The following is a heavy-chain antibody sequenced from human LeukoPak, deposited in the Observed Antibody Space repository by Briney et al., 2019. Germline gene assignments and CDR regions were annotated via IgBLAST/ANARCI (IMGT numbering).Heavy chain of an antibody. V-gene: IGHV1-8*03. CDR1: GGTFSSYA. D-gene: IGHD3-22*01. J-gene: IGHJ4*02. CDR2: MNPNSGNT. CDR3: AREDYYDSGSNDY. Sequence: ASVKVSCKASGGTFSSYAISWVRQATGQGLEWMGWMNPNSGNTAYAQKFQGRVTITRNTYISTAYMELSSLRSEDTAVYYCAREDYYDSGSNDYWGQGTLVTVSS.